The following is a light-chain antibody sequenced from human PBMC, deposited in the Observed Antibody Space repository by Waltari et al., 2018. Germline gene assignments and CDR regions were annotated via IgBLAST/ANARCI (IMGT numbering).Light chain of an antibody. CDR1: SSDVGGDKY. CDR3: CSYAGTFYV. CDR2: EVS. J-gene: IGLJ1*01. V-gene: IGLV2-11*01. Sequence: QSALTQPRSVSGSPGQSVTISCTGTSSDVGGDKYVSWYQHHPGKAPKLMIYEVSKRPSGVPARFSGSKSGNPASLTISGLQAEDEADYYCCSYAGTFYVFGTGTKVTVL.